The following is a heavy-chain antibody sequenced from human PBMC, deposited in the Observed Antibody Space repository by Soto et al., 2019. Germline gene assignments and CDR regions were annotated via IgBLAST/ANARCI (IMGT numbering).Heavy chain of an antibody. J-gene: IGHJ2*01. CDR3: ARDPLWGTAMVLWYFDL. V-gene: IGHV3-30-3*01. Sequence: QVQLVESGGGVVQPGRSLRLSCAASGFTFSSYAMHWVRQAPGKGLEWVAVISYDGSNKYYADSVKGRFTISRDNSKNXXDLQRNSLRAEDTAVYYCARDPLWGTAMVLWYFDLWGRGTLVTVSS. CDR1: GFTFSSYA. D-gene: IGHD5-18*01. CDR2: ISYDGSNK.